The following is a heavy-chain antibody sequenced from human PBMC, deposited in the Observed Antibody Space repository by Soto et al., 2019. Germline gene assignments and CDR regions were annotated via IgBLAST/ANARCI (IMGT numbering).Heavy chain of an antibody. CDR3: ARDPVNYYDMHV. CDR2: VNAGNGNT. V-gene: IGHV1-3*01. Sequence: ASVKVSCKASGYTFTSYAMHWVRQAPGQRLEWMGWVNAGNGNTKYSQKFQGRVTITRDTSASTAYMELSRLRSEDTAVYYCARDPVNYYDMHVWGQGTTVTSP. CDR1: GYTFTSYA. J-gene: IGHJ6*02.